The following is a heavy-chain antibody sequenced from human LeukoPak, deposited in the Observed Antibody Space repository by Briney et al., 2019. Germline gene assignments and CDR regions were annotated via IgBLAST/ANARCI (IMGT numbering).Heavy chain of an antibody. CDR2: MNPNSGNT. J-gene: IGHJ5*02. D-gene: IGHD3-10*01. V-gene: IGHV1-8*01. CDR3: ARCVLLGRWLDP. Sequence: ASVKVSCKASGYTFTSYDINWVRQATGQGLEWMGWMNPNSGNTGYAQKFQGRVTMTRNTSISTAYMELSSLRSEDTAVYYCARCVLLGRWLDPWGQGTLVTVSS. CDR1: GYTFTSYD.